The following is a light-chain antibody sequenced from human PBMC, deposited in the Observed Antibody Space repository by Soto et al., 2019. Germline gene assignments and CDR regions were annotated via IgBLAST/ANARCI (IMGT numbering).Light chain of an antibody. J-gene: IGKJ1*01. CDR3: QQSINWPRT. CDR1: QSVSSF. CDR2: DAS. V-gene: IGKV3-11*01. Sequence: EILMTQSPATLSVSPGERATLSCRASQSVSSFLAWYQQKAGQAPRLLIYDASSLQSGIPARFSGSGSGTDFTLTISSLEPEDFALYYRQQSINWPRTFGQGTKVDIK.